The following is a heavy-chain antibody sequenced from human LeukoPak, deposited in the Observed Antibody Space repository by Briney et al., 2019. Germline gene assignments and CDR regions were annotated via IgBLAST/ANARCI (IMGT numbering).Heavy chain of an antibody. V-gene: IGHV4-59*01. CDR3: ARGRYYFDY. CDR2: IYYSGST. CDR1: GGSISSYY. J-gene: IGHJ4*02. Sequence: SETLSLTCSVSGGSISSYYWSWIRQPPGKGLEWIGYIYYSGSTNYNPSLKSRVTISVDTSKNQFSLRLSSVTAADTAVYYCARGRYYFDYWGQGARVTVSS.